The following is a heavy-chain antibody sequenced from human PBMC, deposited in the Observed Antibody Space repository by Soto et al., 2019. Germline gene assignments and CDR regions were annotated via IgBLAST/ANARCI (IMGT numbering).Heavy chain of an antibody. CDR3: AREGQWLVRGWFDP. CDR1: GFTFSSYG. D-gene: IGHD6-19*01. CDR2: IKQDGSEK. V-gene: IGHV3-7*01. J-gene: IGHJ5*02. Sequence: PGGSLRLSCAASGFTFSSYGMHWVRQAPGKGLEWVANIKQDGSEKYYVDSVKGRFTISRDNAKNSLYLQMNSLRAEDTAVYYCAREGQWLVRGWFDPWGQGTLVTVSS.